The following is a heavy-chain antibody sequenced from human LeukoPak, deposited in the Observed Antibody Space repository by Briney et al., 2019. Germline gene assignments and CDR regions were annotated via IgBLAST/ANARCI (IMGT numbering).Heavy chain of an antibody. D-gene: IGHD3/OR15-3a*01. V-gene: IGHV1-46*01. CDR2: INPSGGST. CDR3: ARDGTGYYYYMDV. CDR1: GYTFTSYY. J-gene: IGHJ6*03. Sequence: ASVKVSCKASGYTFTSYYMHWVRQAPGQGLEWMGIINPSGGSTSYAQKFQGRVTMTRDMSTSTVYMELSSLRSEDTAVYYCARDGTGYYYYMDVWGKGTTVTVSS.